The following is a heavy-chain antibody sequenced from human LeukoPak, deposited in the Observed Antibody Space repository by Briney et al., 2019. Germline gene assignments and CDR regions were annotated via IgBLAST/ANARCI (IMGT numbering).Heavy chain of an antibody. CDR1: GFTFSSYS. J-gene: IGHJ3*02. D-gene: IGHD3-16*01. CDR2: ISSSSSYI. Sequence: GALRLSCAASGFTFSSYSMNWVRQVPGEGLGWVSSISSSSSYIYYADSVKGRFTISRDNAKNSLYLQMNSLRAEDTAVYYCARDWGGFDIWGQGTMVTVSS. V-gene: IGHV3-21*01. CDR3: ARDWGGFDI.